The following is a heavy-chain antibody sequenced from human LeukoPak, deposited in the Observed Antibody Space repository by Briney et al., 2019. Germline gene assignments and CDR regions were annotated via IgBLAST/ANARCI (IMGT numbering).Heavy chain of an antibody. J-gene: IGHJ3*02. V-gene: IGHV3-23*01. CDR3: ARDKRTDCSGYYSDAFDI. CDR2: ISGSGGST. CDR1: GFTFSSYA. D-gene: IGHD3-22*01. Sequence: GGSLRLSCAASGFTFSSYAMSWVRQAPGKVLEWVSAISGSGGSTYYADSVKGRFTISRDNSKNTLYLQMNSLRAEDTAVYYCARDKRTDCSGYYSDAFDIWGQGTMVTVSS.